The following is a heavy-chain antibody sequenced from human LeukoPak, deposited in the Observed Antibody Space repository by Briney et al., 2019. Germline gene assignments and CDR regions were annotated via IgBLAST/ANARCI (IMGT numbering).Heavy chain of an antibody. CDR2: INPNSGDT. D-gene: IGHD6-13*01. CDR1: GYTFTGYF. CDR3: ARAQSLTAPAGTFANS. Sequence: ASVEVSCKSSGYTFTGYFLHWVRRAPGQGFEWMGWINPNSGDTSYTQTFQGRVTMTRDTSISTAYMELSSLRSDDTAVYYCARAQSLTAPAGTFANSWGQRTLVTVSS. J-gene: IGHJ4*02. V-gene: IGHV1-2*02.